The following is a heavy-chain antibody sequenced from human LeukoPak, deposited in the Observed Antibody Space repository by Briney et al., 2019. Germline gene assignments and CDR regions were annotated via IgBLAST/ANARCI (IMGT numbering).Heavy chain of an antibody. V-gene: IGHV3-66*04. Sequence: GGSLRLSCAASGFTVSSNYMSWVRQAPGKGLEWVSVIYSGGSTYYADSVKGRFTISRDNSKNTLYLQMNSLRADDTAVYYCASQDYSGSLDAFDIWGQGTMVTVSS. J-gene: IGHJ3*02. CDR1: GFTVSSNY. CDR2: IYSGGST. CDR3: ASQDYSGSLDAFDI. D-gene: IGHD1-26*01.